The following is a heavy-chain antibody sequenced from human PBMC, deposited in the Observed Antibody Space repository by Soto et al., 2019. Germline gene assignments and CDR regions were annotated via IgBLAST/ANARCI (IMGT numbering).Heavy chain of an antibody. D-gene: IGHD3-10*01. CDR2: IRGDGGST. CDR1: GFTFDDYA. J-gene: IGHJ6*02. Sequence: LSLTCAASGFTFDDYAMHWVRQAPGKGLEWVSLIRGDGGSTYYADSVKGRFTITRDNSKNSLYLQMNSLRTEDTALYYCAKDMVRGVTPPYYYYGMDVWGQGTTVTVSS. CDR3: AKDMVRGVTPPYYYYGMDV. V-gene: IGHV3-43*02.